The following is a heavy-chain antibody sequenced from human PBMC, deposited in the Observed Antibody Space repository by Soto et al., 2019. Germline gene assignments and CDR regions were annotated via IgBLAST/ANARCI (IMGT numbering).Heavy chain of an antibody. CDR1: GFTLQNYA. CDR2: LIGGHYGT. J-gene: IGHJ5*02. Sequence: SLKVSCTASGFTLQNYAMAWVRQAPGKGLEWVSTLIGGHYGTAYSYSVKGRFTVSRDNSKNCLYLQMNSLGVEDTAMYLCAKGKSTGDIDWFDPWGQGSLVTVSS. D-gene: IGHD3-10*01. CDR3: AKGKSTGDIDWFDP. V-gene: IGHV3-23*01.